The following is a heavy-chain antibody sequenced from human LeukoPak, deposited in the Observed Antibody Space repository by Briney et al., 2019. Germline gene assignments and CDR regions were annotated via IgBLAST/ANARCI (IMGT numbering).Heavy chain of an antibody. CDR1: GFTFCSYS. J-gene: IGHJ4*02. CDR3: AKQAHDFWSGYNY. CDR2: INGDGDST. D-gene: IGHD3-3*01. Sequence: PGGSVRLYCAASGFTFCSYSMNWLRQAPGKGLEWFSLINGDGDSTDYADSVKGRFTISRDNSKNSLYLQMNSLRTEDTALYYCAKQAHDFWSGYNYWGEGTLVTVSS. V-gene: IGHV3-43*02.